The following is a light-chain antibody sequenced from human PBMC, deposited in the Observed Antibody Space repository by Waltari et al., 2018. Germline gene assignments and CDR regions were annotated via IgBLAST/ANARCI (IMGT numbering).Light chain of an antibody. CDR1: FRDVGGYHY. J-gene: IGLJ1*01. CDR2: EVT. Sequence: QSALTQPASVSGSPGQSITISCPGTFRDVGGYHYVSWYQHHPGKAPKLIIYEVTDRPSGVSNRFSGSKSGDTASLTISGLQAEDEADYYCSSCSYTPTTTVVFGTGTRVTVL. CDR3: SSCSYTPTTTVV. V-gene: IGLV2-14*01.